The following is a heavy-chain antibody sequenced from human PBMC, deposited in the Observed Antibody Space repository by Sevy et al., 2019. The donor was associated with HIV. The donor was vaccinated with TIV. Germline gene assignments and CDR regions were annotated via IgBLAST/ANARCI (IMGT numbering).Heavy chain of an antibody. CDR2: FDPEDGET. V-gene: IGHV1-24*01. Sequence: ASVKVSCKVSGYTLTELSMHWVRKAPGKGLEWMGGFDPEDGETIYAQKFQGRVTMTEDTSTDTAYMELSSLRSEDTAVYYCATVISRELLVREYYFDYWGQGTLVTVSS. CDR3: ATVISRELLVREYYFDY. J-gene: IGHJ4*02. D-gene: IGHD1-26*01. CDR1: GYTLTELS.